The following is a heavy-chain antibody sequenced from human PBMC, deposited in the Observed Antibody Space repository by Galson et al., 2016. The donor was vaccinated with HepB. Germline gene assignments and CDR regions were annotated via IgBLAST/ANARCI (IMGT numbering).Heavy chain of an antibody. CDR1: GFSLSTSGVS. CDR2: IAWDGDS. Sequence: PALVKPTQTLKLTCNFSGFSLSTSGVSVSWIRQPPGRALEWLALIAWDGDSYYNTSHETRLSITKDTSKNVGILTMTDMAPVDTATYYCAWIQADSGSYGGGFDYWGQGALVTVSS. D-gene: IGHD3-16*01. J-gene: IGHJ4*02. CDR3: AWIQADSGSYGGGFDY. V-gene: IGHV2-70*01.